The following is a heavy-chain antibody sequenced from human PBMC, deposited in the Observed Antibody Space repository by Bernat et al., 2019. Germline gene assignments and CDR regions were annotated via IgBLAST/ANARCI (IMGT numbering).Heavy chain of an antibody. CDR3: ARLVGSCTEY. D-gene: IGHD2-15*01. CDR1: GFTFSSYA. J-gene: IGHJ4*02. V-gene: IGHV3-23*01. CDR2: IGDSGGST. Sequence: EVQLLESGGGLVQPGGSLRLSCAASGFTFSSYAMIWVRQAPGKGLEWVSAIGDSGGSTYYADSVKSRFTISRDNSKNTLYLQMNSLRAEDAALYYCARLVGSCTEYWGQGTLVTVSS.